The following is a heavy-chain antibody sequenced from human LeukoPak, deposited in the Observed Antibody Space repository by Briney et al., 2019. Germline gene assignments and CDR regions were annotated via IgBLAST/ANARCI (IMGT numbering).Heavy chain of an antibody. CDR1: GGFFSGYY. CDR2: INHSGST. J-gene: IGHJ3*02. V-gene: IGHV4-34*01. CDR3: ARVGRLIHLRDGYNYLDAFDI. Sequence: SETLSLTCAVYGGFFSGYYWSWIRQPPGKGLEWIGEINHSGSTNYNPSLKSRVTISVDTSKNQFSLKLSSVTAADTAVYYCARVGRLIHLRDGYNYLDAFDIWGQGTMVTVSS. D-gene: IGHD5-24*01.